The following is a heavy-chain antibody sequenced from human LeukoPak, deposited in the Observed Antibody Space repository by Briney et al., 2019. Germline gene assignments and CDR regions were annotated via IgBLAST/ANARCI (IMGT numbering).Heavy chain of an antibody. CDR3: ARATSTYYYDSSGYYEDY. Sequence: SSVKVSCKASGGTFSSYAISWVRQAPGQGLEWMGRIIPILGIANYAQKFQGRVTITADKSTSTAYMELSSLRSEDTAVYYCARATSTYYYDSSGYYEDYWGQGTLVTVSS. CDR2: IIPILGIA. D-gene: IGHD3-22*01. J-gene: IGHJ4*02. CDR1: GGTFSSYA. V-gene: IGHV1-69*04.